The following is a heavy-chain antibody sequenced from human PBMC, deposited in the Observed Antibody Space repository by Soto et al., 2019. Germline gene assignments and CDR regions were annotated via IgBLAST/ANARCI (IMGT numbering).Heavy chain of an antibody. CDR3: AIPAAHSSATDY. CDR1: GYTFTSYD. CDR2: MNPNSGNT. J-gene: IGHJ4*02. V-gene: IGHV1-8*01. D-gene: IGHD2-2*01. Sequence: QVQLVQSGAEVKKPGASVKVSCKASGYTFTSYDINWVRQATGQGLEWMGWMNPNSGNTGYAQKFQGRVTMTRNTSIRTAYMELSSLRSEDTAVYYCAIPAAHSSATDYWGQGTLVTVSS.